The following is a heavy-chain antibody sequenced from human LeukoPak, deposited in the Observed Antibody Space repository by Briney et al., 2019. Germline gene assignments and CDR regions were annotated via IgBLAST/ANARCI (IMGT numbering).Heavy chain of an antibody. CDR2: FEPEDGET. V-gene: IGHV1-24*01. CDR1: GYSLTEVS. CDR3: AIGAMGI. Sequence: ASVKVSCKVSGYSLTEVSMHWVRQAPGKGLGWMGGFEPEDGETIYAQNFQGRVTVTEDTFTDTAYMELNSLRSEDTAVYYCAIGAMGIWGQGTMVTVSS. D-gene: IGHD5-24*01. J-gene: IGHJ3*02.